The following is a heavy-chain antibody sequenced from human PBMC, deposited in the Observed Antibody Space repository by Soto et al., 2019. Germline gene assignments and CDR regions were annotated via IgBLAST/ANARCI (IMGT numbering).Heavy chain of an antibody. CDR1: GGFI. D-gene: IGHD1-1*01. J-gene: IGHJ4*02. V-gene: IGHV4-59*01. Sequence: SSETLSLTCTVSGGFIWGWIRQSPDKGLEWIGYIYNSGRYNYNPSLESRLTISIDTSKNQFSLRLASVTAADTAVYYCARTPPNRQLFDSWSQGTLVTVS. CDR2: IYNSGRY. CDR3: ARTPPNRQLFDS.